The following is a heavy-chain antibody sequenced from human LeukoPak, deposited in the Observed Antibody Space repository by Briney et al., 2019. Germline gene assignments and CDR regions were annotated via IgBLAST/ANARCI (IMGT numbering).Heavy chain of an antibody. Sequence: PGGSLRLSCAASGFTVSSNYMSWVRQAPGKGLEWVSVIYSGGSTYYADSVKGRFTISRDNSKNTLYLQMNSLRAEDTAVYYCARDTNYYGLNYWGQGTLVTVSS. CDR2: IYSGGST. V-gene: IGHV3-53*01. CDR3: ARDTNYYGLNY. CDR1: GFTVSSNY. J-gene: IGHJ4*02. D-gene: IGHD3-10*01.